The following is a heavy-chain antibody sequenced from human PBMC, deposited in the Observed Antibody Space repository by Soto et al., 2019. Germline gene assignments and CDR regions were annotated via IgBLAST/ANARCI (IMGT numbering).Heavy chain of an antibody. Sequence: PSETLSLTCTVSGGSITSYSWSWIRQPPGKGLEWIGEINYTGSTYYNPSLKSRVTISVDTSKNQFSLKLSSVTAADTAVYYCARYSRYSSSWRTNWFDPWGQGTLVTVSS. CDR1: GGSITSYS. CDR3: ARYSRYSSSWRTNWFDP. D-gene: IGHD6-13*01. V-gene: IGHV4-59*12. CDR2: INYTGST. J-gene: IGHJ5*02.